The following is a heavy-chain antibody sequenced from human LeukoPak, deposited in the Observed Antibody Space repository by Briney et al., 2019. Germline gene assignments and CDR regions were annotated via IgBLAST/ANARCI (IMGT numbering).Heavy chain of an antibody. CDR2: ISSSSTTI. CDR3: ARVSAYSSGWPLLDY. D-gene: IGHD6-19*01. J-gene: IGHJ4*02. Sequence: PGGSLRLSCAASGFTFSDHYMDWVRQAPGKGLEWVSYISSSSTTIKYADSVKGRFTISRDNAKNSLFLQMNSLRDEDTAVYYCARVSAYSSGWPLLDYWGQGALVTVSS. V-gene: IGHV3-48*02. CDR1: GFTFSDHY.